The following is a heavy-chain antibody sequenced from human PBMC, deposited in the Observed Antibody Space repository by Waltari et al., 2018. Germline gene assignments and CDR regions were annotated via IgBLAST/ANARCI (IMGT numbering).Heavy chain of an antibody. CDR3: ARHLFYRSATYSLKEYAYYMDD. J-gene: IGHJ6*03. CDR2: IYYTGSA. CDR1: GDSLSSNGNY. D-gene: IGHD3-10*01. Sequence: QLQLQESGPGLVDPSETLSLTCTVSGDSLSSNGNYWGWVRQPPGKGLEWIGSIYYTGSASYNPSRKRRVIMLVGASKSQFTLMLGSVTAADTAMYFGARHLFYRSATYSLKEYAYYMDDWGKGTTVTVSS. V-gene: IGHV4-39*07.